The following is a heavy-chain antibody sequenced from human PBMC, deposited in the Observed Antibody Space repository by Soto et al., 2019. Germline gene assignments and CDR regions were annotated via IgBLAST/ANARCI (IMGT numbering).Heavy chain of an antibody. CDR2: MNPNSGNT. D-gene: IGHD3-9*01. J-gene: IGHJ4*02. Sequence: RASVKVSCKASGYTFTSYDINWVRQATGQGLEWMGWMNPNSGNTGYAQKFQGRVTMTRNTSISTAYMELSSLRSEDTAVYYCARGPRADILTGYYWGQGTLVTVSS. V-gene: IGHV1-8*01. CDR1: GYTFTSYD. CDR3: ARGPRADILTGYY.